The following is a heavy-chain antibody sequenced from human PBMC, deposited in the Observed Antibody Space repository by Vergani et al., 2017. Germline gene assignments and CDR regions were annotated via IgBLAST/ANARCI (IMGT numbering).Heavy chain of an antibody. V-gene: IGHV1-69*17. D-gene: IGHD4-17*01. CDR3: ARASNYGEEYYFDY. CDR1: GYTFTGYY. CDR2: INPIFGIA. J-gene: IGHJ4*02. Sequence: QVQLVQSGAEVKKPGASVKVSCKASGYTFTGYYMHWVRQAPGQGLEWMGWINPIFGIANYAQKFQGRVTITADKSTSTAYMELSSLRSEDTAVYYCARASNYGEEYYFDYWGQGTLVTVSS.